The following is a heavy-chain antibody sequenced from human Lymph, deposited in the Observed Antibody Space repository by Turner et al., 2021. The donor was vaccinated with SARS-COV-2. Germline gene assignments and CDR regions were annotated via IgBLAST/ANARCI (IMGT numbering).Heavy chain of an antibody. Sequence: QVQLVQSGAEVKEPGASVKVPCTASGSTFTGFYMHWVRQAHGQGLEWMGWINPDSGGTNYAQNFQDRVTMARGTSISTAYMELSRLRLDDTAVYYCARGGLYYYDSSAYYGDAFDFWGQGTMVTVSS. V-gene: IGHV1-2*02. CDR3: ARGGLYYYDSSAYYGDAFDF. CDR1: GSTFTGFY. D-gene: IGHD3-22*01. CDR2: INPDSGGT. J-gene: IGHJ3*01.